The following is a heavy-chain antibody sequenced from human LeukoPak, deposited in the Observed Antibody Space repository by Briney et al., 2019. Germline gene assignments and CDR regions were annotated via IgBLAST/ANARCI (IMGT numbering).Heavy chain of an antibody. V-gene: IGHV3-11*05. CDR3: ARGDYDSSGYYEV. CDR1: GFSFSDYS. CDR2: RSSSSYT. J-gene: IGHJ4*02. D-gene: IGHD3-22*01. Sequence: AGSLRLSCAASGFSFSDYSMSWIRQAPGKGLECISYRSSSSYTNYADSVKGRFTISRDNAKNSLSLQMNSLRAEDTAVYYCARGDYDSSGYYEVWGQGTLVTVSS.